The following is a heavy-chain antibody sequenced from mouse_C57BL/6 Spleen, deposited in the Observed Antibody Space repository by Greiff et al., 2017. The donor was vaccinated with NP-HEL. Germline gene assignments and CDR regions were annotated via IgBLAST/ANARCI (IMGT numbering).Heavy chain of an antibody. CDR1: GFNIKNTY. J-gene: IGHJ2*01. Sequence: VQLQQSVAELVRPGASVKLSCTASGFNIKNTYMPWVKQRPEQGLEWIGRIDPANGNTKYAPKFQGKATITADTSSNTAYLQLSSLTTEDTAIYYCARGATVYYFYYWGQGTTLTVSS. V-gene: IGHV14-3*01. CDR3: ARGATVYYFYY. D-gene: IGHD1-1*01. CDR2: IDPANGNT.